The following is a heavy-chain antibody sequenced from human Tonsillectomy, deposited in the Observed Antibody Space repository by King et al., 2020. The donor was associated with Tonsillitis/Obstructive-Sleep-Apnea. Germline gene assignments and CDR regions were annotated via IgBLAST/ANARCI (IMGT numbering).Heavy chain of an antibody. J-gene: IGHJ4*02. CDR1: GGSISSYY. V-gene: IGHV4-59*01. CDR2: IYYSGST. D-gene: IGHD3-22*01. CDR3: ARGGYYDSSGLRAFDY. Sequence: HVQLQESGPGLVKPSETLSLTCTVSGGSISSYYWSWIRQPPGKGLEWIGYIYYSGSTNYNPSLKSRVTISVDTSKNQFSLKLSSVTAADTAVYYCARGGYYDSSGLRAFDYWGQGTLVTVSS.